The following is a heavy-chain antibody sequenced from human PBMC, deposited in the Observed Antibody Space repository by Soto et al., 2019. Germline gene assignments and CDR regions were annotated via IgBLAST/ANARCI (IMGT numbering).Heavy chain of an antibody. D-gene: IGHD2-21*01. CDR2: VYHSGST. Sequence: QVYLHQSGPGLVKPSGTLSLTCAVSGDSISSTHWWTWVRQTPGKGLEWIGEVYHSGSTSYNPSLKSRVTISVXXXNYXFSLKLTSVTAADTAVYYCATLPPRIVVTVLPIPTWGQGTLVSVSS. CDR1: GDSISSTHW. V-gene: IGHV4-4*02. CDR3: ATLPPRIVVTVLPIPT. J-gene: IGHJ5*02.